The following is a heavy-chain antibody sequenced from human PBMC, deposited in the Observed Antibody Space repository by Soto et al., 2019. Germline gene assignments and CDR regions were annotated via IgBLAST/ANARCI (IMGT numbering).Heavy chain of an antibody. CDR3: PKTPRSLYYYMDV. CDR1: GFTFSTYA. CDR2: ISGSGSDR. V-gene: IGHV3-23*01. J-gene: IGHJ6*03. Sequence: EVQVLESGGGLVEPGGSLRLSCVGSGFTFSTYAMNWVRRAPGKGLEWVSGISGSGSDRYYADSVRGRFIISRDNSNNTLKLQTDSQRAQDTAIYYCPKTPRSLYYYMDVWGKGTTVTVSS.